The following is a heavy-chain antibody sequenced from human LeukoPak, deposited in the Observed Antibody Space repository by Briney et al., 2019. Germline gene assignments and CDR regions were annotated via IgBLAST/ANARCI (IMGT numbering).Heavy chain of an antibody. CDR1: GGTFSSYA. Sequence: SVKVSCKASGGTFSSYAISWVRQAPGQGLEWMGRIIPIFGTANYAQKFQGRVTITTGESTNTAYMELSSRRSEDTAVYYCARERDGWYDGVYWGQGTLVTVSS. CDR2: IIPIFGTA. V-gene: IGHV1-69*05. D-gene: IGHD6-19*01. J-gene: IGHJ4*02. CDR3: ARERDGWYDGVY.